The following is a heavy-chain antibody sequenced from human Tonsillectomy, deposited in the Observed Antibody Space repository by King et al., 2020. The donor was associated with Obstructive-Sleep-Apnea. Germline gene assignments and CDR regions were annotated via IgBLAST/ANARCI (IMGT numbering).Heavy chain of an antibody. V-gene: IGHV4-38-2*02. CDR2: VYYSGST. CDR3: TRGPSLGEENDY. Sequence: QLQESGPGLVKPSETLSLTCTVSGYSISTSYYCTWIRQPPVKGLEWIGSVYYSGSTYYNPSLKSRVTISVDTSKNQFSLNLSSVTAADTAVYYCTRGPSLGEENDYWGQGTLVTVSS. J-gene: IGHJ4*02. CDR1: GYSISTSYY. D-gene: IGHD2-21*01.